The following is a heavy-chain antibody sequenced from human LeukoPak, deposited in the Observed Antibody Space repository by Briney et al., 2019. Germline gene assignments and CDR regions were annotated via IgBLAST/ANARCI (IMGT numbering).Heavy chain of an antibody. CDR2: ISSSRSSYI. V-gene: IGHV3-21*01. CDR1: GFTFSNYN. J-gene: IGHJ1*01. CDR3: ARDPPSFQY. Sequence: GGSLRLSCAAYGFTFSNYNMNWVRQAPGKGLEWVSTISSSRSSYIYYADSVKGRFTISRDNAKNSLYLQMNSLRAEDTAVYYCARDPPSFQYWGQGTLVTVSA.